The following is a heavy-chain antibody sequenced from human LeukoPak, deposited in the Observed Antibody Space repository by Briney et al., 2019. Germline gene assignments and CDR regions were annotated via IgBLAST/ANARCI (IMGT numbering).Heavy chain of an antibody. J-gene: IGHJ4*02. CDR2: IDSTSTYV. D-gene: IGHD3-10*01. CDR1: GFIFSDYS. CDR3: ARNSDYYGSGTYNDW. V-gene: IGHV3-21*01. Sequence: GGSLRLSCAASGFIFSDYSMNWVRQTPGKRLEWVSSIDSTSTYVYYVDSVKGRFTVSRDNAKRSLYLQMYSLSAEDTAIYYCARNSDYYGSGTYNDWWGQGTLVTVSS.